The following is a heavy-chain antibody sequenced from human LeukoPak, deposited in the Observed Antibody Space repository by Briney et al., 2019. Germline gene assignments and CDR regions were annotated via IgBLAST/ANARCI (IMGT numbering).Heavy chain of an antibody. CDR3: VISTIRKGFDP. CDR2: INHSGST. V-gene: IGHV4-34*01. J-gene: IGHJ5*02. Sequence: SETLSLTCAVYGGSFSGYYWSWIRQPPGKGLEWIGEINHSGSTNYNPSLKSRVTISVDTSKNQFSLKLSSVTAADTAVYYCVISTIRKGFDPWGQGTLVTVSS. CDR1: GGSFSGYY. D-gene: IGHD3-9*01.